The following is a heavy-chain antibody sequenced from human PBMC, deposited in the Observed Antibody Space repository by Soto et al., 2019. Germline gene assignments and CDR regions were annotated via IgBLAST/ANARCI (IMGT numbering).Heavy chain of an antibody. D-gene: IGHD3-10*01. CDR1: GGSISRSSYY. V-gene: IGHV4-39*01. Sequence: QLQLQESGPGLVKPSETLSLTCTVSGGSISRSSYYWGWIRQPPGKGLEWIGSIYYSGRTYYNPTLQIRVTXPXXXSXXPFSLTLRSLTAPDPAVYYCARHVYYYGSGSDTEPWGQGTLVTVSS. CDR3: ARHVYYYGSGSDTEP. CDR2: IYYSGRT. J-gene: IGHJ5*02.